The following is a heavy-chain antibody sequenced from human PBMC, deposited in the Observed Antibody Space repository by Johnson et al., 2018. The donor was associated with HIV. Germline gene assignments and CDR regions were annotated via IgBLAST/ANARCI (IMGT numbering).Heavy chain of an antibody. Sequence: QVQLVESGGGVVQPGRSLRLSCAASRFTFSSYSMHWVRQAPGKGVEWVSVIYSGGSTYYADSVKGRFTISRDNSKNTLYLQMNSLRAEDTAVYYCAKERKLGGLYPAFDIWGQGTMVTVSS. CDR2: IYSGGST. D-gene: IGHD7-27*01. J-gene: IGHJ3*02. CDR3: AKERKLGGLYPAFDI. V-gene: IGHV3-NL1*01. CDR1: RFTFSSYS.